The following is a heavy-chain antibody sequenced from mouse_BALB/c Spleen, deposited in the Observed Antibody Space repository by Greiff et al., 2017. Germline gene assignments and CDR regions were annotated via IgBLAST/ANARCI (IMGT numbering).Heavy chain of an antibody. CDR2: ISNGGGST. CDR3: ARQPLYDGYYVAY. V-gene: IGHV5-12-2*01. D-gene: IGHD2-3*01. CDR1: GFTFSSYT. Sequence: EVQVVESGGGLVQPGGSLKLSCAASGFTFSSYTMSWVRQTPEKRLEWVAYISNGGGSTYYPDTVKGRFTISRDNAKNTLYLQMSSLKSEDTAMYYCARQPLYDGYYVAYWGQGTLVTVSA. J-gene: IGHJ3*01.